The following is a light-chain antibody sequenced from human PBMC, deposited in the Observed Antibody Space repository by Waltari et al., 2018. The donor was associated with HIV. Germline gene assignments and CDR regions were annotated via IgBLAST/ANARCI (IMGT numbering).Light chain of an antibody. Sequence: QSALTQPASVSGSPGQSISISCTGTSRDLEPYNYVSWYQQHAGKAPKLLIYQVSHRPSGVSDRFSGSKSGSTASLTISGLQANDEAHYYCSSFTITSTVIFGGGTRLTVL. CDR3: SSFTITSTVI. J-gene: IGLJ2*01. CDR2: QVS. V-gene: IGLV2-14*03. CDR1: SRDLEPYNY.